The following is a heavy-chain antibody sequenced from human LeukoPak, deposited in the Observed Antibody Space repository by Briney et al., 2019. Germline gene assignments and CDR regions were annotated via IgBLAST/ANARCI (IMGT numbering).Heavy chain of an antibody. CDR3: ASSRWLDY. J-gene: IGHJ4*02. D-gene: IGHD4-23*01. CDR1: GFTFSSYA. Sequence: GGSLRLSCAASGFTFSSYAMNWVRQAPGKGLEWVANIKQDGSEKYYVDSVKGRFTTSRDNAKNSLYLQMNSLRAEDTAVYYCASSRWLDYWGQGTLVTVSS. CDR2: IKQDGSEK. V-gene: IGHV3-7*01.